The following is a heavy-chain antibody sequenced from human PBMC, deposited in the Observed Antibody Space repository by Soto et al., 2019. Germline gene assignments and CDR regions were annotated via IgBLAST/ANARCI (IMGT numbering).Heavy chain of an antibody. CDR1: GYTFTTYG. CDR2: ISGYNGNT. D-gene: IGHD4-17*01. V-gene: IGHV1-18*04. J-gene: IGHJ4*02. Sequence: ASVKVSCKASGYTFTTYGITWVRQAPGQGLEWMGWISGYNGNTNYGQKLQGRVTLTTDTSTSTAYMELSSLRSEDTAVYYCARSPTPTGLDYWGQGTLVTVSS. CDR3: ARSPTPTGLDY.